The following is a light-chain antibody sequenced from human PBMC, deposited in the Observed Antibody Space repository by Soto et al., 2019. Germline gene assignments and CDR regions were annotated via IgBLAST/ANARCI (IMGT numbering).Light chain of an antibody. CDR3: QQYNNCPPRT. CDR2: GAS. V-gene: IGKV3-15*01. CDR1: QSVSSN. Sequence: EIVMTQSPATLSVSPGERATLSCRASQSVSSNLAWYQQKPGQAPRLLIYGASTRATGIPARFSGSGSGTEFTLTISSLQSEEFAVYYCQQYNNCPPRTFGQGTKVEIK. J-gene: IGKJ1*01.